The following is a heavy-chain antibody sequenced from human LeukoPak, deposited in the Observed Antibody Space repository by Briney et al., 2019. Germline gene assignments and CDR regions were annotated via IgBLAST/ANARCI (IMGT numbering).Heavy chain of an antibody. V-gene: IGHV4-59*01. Sequence: SETLSLTCTVSGGSISSYYWSWIRQPPGKGLEWIGYTYYSGSTNYNPSLKSRVTISVDTSKNQFSLKLSSVTAADTAVYYCARVGYDYVWGSYPGAHYCYYYMDVWGKGTTVTISS. CDR1: GGSISSYY. CDR3: ARVGYDYVWGSYPGAHYCYYYMDV. D-gene: IGHD3-16*01. CDR2: TYYSGST. J-gene: IGHJ6*03.